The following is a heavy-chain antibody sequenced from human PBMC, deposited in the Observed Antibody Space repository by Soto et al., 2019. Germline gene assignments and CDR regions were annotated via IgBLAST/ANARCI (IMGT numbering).Heavy chain of an antibody. J-gene: IGHJ6*02. CDR1: GFTFSSYG. V-gene: IGHV3-33*01. D-gene: IGHD3-3*01. CDR3: ARVRSPSYYYDGMDV. CDR2: IWYDGSNK. Sequence: QVQLVESGGGVVQPGRSLRLSCAASGFTFSSYGMHWVRQAPGKGLEWVAVIWYDGSNKYYADSVKGRFTISRDNSKXTLYLQMNSLRAEDTAVYYCARVRSPSYYYDGMDVWGQGTTVTVSS.